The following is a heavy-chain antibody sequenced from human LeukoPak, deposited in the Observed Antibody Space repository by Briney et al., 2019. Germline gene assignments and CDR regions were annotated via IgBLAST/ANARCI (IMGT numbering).Heavy chain of an antibody. V-gene: IGHV4-59*07. CDR1: GRYMSIYH. CDR3: AVSIAAAGTEGYIDY. J-gene: IGHJ4*02. CDR2: IFYCGYP. D-gene: IGHD6-13*01. Sequence: SDTLSLTCSVWGRYMSIYHWMCIPPPTGRAREGIGYIFYCGYPNYNPSLKSPVTISVDTHKHQFSLDLGSVTAADTPVYYCAVSIAAAGTEGYIDYWGQGTLVTASS.